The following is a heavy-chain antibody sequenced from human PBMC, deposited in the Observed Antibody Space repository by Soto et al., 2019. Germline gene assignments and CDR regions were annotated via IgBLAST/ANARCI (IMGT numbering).Heavy chain of an antibody. Sequence: GGSLRLSCAASGFTVRSNYMSWVRQAPGKGLEWVSVIYSGGSTYYADSVKGRFTISRDNSKNTLYLQMNSLRAEDTAVYYCARAHIDIVVVPAPNYYYMDVWGKGTTVTVSS. D-gene: IGHD2-2*01. J-gene: IGHJ6*03. CDR3: ARAHIDIVVVPAPNYYYMDV. CDR2: IYSGGST. CDR1: GFTVRSNY. V-gene: IGHV3-66*01.